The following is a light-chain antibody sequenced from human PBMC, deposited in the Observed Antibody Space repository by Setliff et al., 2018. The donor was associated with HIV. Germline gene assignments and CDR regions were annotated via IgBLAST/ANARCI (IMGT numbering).Light chain of an antibody. Sequence: QSVLTQPASVSGSPGQSITISCTGTSSDVGGYNYVSWYQQYPGKAPKLIIYDVSNRPSGISNRFSGSKSGNTASLTISGLQAEDEADYYCSSYASTNTLPFGTGTKVTV. CDR3: SSYASTNTLP. CDR1: SSDVGGYNY. J-gene: IGLJ1*01. V-gene: IGLV2-14*03. CDR2: DVS.